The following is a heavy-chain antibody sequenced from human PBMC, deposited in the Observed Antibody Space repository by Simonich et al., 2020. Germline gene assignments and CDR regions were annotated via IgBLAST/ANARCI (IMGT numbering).Heavy chain of an antibody. CDR3: ARDSSYYAFDI. J-gene: IGHJ3*02. CDR1: GFTFSSYS. V-gene: IGHV3-48*01. CDR2: ISSSSRTI. Sequence: EVQLVESVGGLVQPGGSLRLSCAASGFTFSSYSKNWVRQAPGKGLEWVSYISSSSRTIDYADSVKGRFTISRDNAKNSLYLQMNSLRAEDTAVYYCARDSSYYAFDIWGQGTMVTVSS. D-gene: IGHD5-12*01.